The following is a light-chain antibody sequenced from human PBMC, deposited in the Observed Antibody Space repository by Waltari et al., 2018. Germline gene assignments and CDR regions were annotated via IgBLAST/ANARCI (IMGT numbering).Light chain of an antibody. CDR3: QQYSSGWT. CDR1: QSITSTRTW. V-gene: IGKV1-5*03. CDR2: EAF. Sequence: DIQMTQSPSTLSASVGDRVTITCRASQSITSTRTWLAWYHKKAGIAPKILIYEAFSLESGVPSRFSGSGSGTKFTLTISSLQPDDFATYYCQQYSSGWTFGQGTKVEV. J-gene: IGKJ1*01.